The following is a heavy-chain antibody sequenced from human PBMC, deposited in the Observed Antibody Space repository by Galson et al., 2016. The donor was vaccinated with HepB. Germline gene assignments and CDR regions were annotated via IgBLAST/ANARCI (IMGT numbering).Heavy chain of an antibody. Sequence: SLRLSCAASGFTFDDYTMHWVRQAPGKSLEWVSLISWDGGSTYYADPVKGRFTISRDNSKNSLYLQMNSLRTEDTALYYCAKDRRSGRTDYYYYTYYYYYGMDVWGQGTTVTVSS. CDR3: AKDRRSGRTDYYYYTYYYYYGMDV. CDR2: ISWDGGST. V-gene: IGHV3-43*01. D-gene: IGHD3-3*01. J-gene: IGHJ6*02. CDR1: GFTFDDYT.